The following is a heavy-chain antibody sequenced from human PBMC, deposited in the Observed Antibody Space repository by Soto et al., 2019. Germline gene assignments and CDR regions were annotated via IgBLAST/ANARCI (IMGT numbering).Heavy chain of an antibody. J-gene: IGHJ3*02. D-gene: IGHD6-19*01. CDR3: ARWTYRSGWEDAFDI. CDR1: GGSFSGYY. V-gene: IGHV4-34*01. Sequence: SETLSLTCAVYGGSFSGYYWSWIRQPPGKGLEWIGEINHSGSTNYNPSLKSRVTILVDTSKNQFSLKLSSVTAADTAVYYCARWTYRSGWEDAFDIWGQGTMVTGSS. CDR2: INHSGST.